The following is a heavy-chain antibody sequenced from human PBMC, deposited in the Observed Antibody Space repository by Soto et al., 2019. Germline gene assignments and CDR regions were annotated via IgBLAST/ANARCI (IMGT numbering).Heavy chain of an antibody. CDR3: ANGRCLEGLLPDNWFDP. D-gene: IGHD3-3*01. CDR2: IGGSGVST. Sequence: GGCLSDSCAASGVAFSSYAMNWVLQAPGKAREWVSAIGGSGVSTYYADSVKGRFTSSRDNSKNTLYLQMNSLRVEETAVYYCANGRCLEGLLPDNWFDPGGQGTLVTVSS. CDR1: GVAFSSYA. J-gene: IGHJ5*02. V-gene: IGHV3-23*01.